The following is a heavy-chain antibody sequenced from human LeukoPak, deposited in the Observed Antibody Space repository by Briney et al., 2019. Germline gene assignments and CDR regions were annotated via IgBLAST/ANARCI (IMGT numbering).Heavy chain of an antibody. J-gene: IGHJ4*02. D-gene: IGHD6-13*01. Sequence: SETLSLTCAVYGGSFSGYYWSWLRQPPGKGLEWIGEINHSGSTNYNPSLKSRVTISVDTSKNQFSLKLSSVTAADTAVYYCARVPSRATAAAGPIDFDYWGQGTLVTVSS. CDR1: GGSFSGYY. CDR2: INHSGST. V-gene: IGHV4-34*01. CDR3: ARVPSRATAAAGPIDFDY.